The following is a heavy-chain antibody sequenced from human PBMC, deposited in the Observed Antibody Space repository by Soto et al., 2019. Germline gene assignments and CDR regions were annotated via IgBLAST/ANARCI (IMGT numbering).Heavy chain of an antibody. V-gene: IGHV1-2*04. D-gene: IGHD3-16*01. Sequence: QVQLIQSGAEVKKPGASVKVSCKASGYTFTDSSIHWVRQAPGQGLEWVGWINPHTSDTKYAQKFQGSVTMTRDTSISTAYIDLIHLRSDDTAVYYFARDLGMTSLNTFGFDPWGQGTLVTVSS. J-gene: IGHJ5*02. CDR2: INPHTSDT. CDR1: GYTFTDSS. CDR3: ARDLGMTSLNTFGFDP.